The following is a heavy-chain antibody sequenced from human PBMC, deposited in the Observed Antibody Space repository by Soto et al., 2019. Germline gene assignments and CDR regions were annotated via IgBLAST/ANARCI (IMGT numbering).Heavy chain of an antibody. D-gene: IGHD1-20*01. CDR1: GFTFSSYA. CDR3: AKDVSLTYNSDAFDI. Sequence: EVQLLESGGGLVQPGGSLRLSCAASGFTFSSYAMSWVRQAPGKGLEWVSAISGSGGSTYYADSVKGRFTISRDNSKNPVYRQMTSLSAEDTAVYYCAKDVSLTYNSDAFDIWGQGKMVTVSS. CDR2: ISGSGGST. V-gene: IGHV3-23*01. J-gene: IGHJ3*02.